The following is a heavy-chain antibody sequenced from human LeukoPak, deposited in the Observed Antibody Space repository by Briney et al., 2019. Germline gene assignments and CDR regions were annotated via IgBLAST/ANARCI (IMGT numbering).Heavy chain of an antibody. D-gene: IGHD2-2*01. Sequence: PGGSLRLSCAASGFTFSRHAMNWFRQAPGKGREWGAGISHRGGSTYYSDALKGRFTISRDNSKSTLYLQMNSLRDEDTAVYYCAKDGYDSPHYFDNWGQGTLVTVSS. J-gene: IGHJ4*02. CDR2: ISHRGGST. CDR1: GFTFSRHA. CDR3: AKDGYDSPHYFDN. V-gene: IGHV3-23*01.